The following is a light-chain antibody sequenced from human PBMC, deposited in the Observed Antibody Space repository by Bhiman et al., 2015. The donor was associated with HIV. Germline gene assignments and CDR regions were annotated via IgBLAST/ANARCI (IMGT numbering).Light chain of an antibody. CDR2: GNS. J-gene: IGLJ1*01. CDR3: SSYTSSSSPYV. CDR1: SSNIGAGHD. Sequence: QSVLTQPPSVSGAPGQRVTISCTGSSSNIGAGHDVHWYQQVPGTAPKLLMYGNSNRPSGVPDRFSGSKSGTSASLAITGLQAEDEAAYYCSSYTSSSSPYVFGTGTKVTVL. V-gene: IGLV1-40*01.